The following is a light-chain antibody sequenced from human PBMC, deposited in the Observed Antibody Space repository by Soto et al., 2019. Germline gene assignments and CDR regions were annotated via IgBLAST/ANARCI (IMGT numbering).Light chain of an antibody. CDR2: DAS. CDR1: QSVRSY. J-gene: IGKJ4*01. CDR3: QQRSNRPLLG. V-gene: IGKV3-11*01. Sequence: EIVLTQATATLSLSPGERATLSCRASQSVRSYLAWYQQKPGQAPRLLIYDASNRATGIPARFSGSGSGTDFTLTISSLEPEDFAVYYCQQRSNRPLLGFGGWTNVEIK.